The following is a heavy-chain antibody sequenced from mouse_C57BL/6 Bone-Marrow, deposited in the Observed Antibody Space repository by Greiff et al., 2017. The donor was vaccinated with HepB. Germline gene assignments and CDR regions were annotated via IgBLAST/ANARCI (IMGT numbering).Heavy chain of an antibody. CDR1: GYAFSSSW. D-gene: IGHD2-3*01. J-gene: IGHJ2*01. CDR3: ARNDGYYGG. Sequence: QVQLQQSGPELVKPGASVKISCKASGYAFSSSWMNWVKQRPGKGLEWIGRIYPGDGDTNYNGKFKGKATLTADKSSSTAYMQLSSLTSEDSAVYFCARNDGYYGGWGQGTTLTVSS. CDR2: IYPGDGDT. V-gene: IGHV1-82*01.